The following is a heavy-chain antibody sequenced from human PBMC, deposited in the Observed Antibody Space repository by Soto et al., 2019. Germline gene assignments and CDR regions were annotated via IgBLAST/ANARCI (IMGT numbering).Heavy chain of an antibody. CDR3: AKDWATPVAGRFLDS. CDR1: GFNLSDYA. D-gene: IGHD6-19*01. Sequence: PVVSLRLSCAASGFNLSDYAMHWVRQAPCKGLEWLAIISYEGSNKYSAGSVKGRFTISRDNSKNTLYLQMNSLRPEDTAVYYCAKDWATPVAGRFLDSWGQGTPVTVSS. CDR2: ISYEGSNK. J-gene: IGHJ4*02. V-gene: IGHV3-30*18.